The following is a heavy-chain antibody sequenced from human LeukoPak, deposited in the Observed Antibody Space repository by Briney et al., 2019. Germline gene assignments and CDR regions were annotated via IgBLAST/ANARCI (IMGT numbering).Heavy chain of an antibody. CDR3: ARALSSSWRGWFDP. D-gene: IGHD6-13*01. V-gene: IGHV3-48*04. J-gene: IGHJ5*02. Sequence: GGSLRLSCAASGFTFSSYSMNWVRQAPGKGLEWVSYISSSSSTIYYADSVKGRFTISRDNAMNSLYLQMNSLRAEDTAVYYCARALSSSWRGWFDPWGQGTLVTVSS. CDR1: GFTFSSYS. CDR2: ISSSSSTI.